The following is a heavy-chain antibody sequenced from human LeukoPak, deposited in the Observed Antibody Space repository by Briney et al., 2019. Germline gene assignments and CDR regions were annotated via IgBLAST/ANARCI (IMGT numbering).Heavy chain of an antibody. V-gene: IGHV4-31*03. D-gene: IGHD3-16*01. CDR2: IYYSGST. J-gene: IGHJ1*01. CDR3: ARGGALRAEYFQH. CDR1: GGSISSGGYY. Sequence: SQTLSLTCTVSGGSISSGGYYWSWIRQHPGKGLEWIGYIYYSGSTYYNPSLKSRVTISVDASKNQFSLKLSSVTAADTAVYYCARGGALRAEYFQHWGQGTLVTVSS.